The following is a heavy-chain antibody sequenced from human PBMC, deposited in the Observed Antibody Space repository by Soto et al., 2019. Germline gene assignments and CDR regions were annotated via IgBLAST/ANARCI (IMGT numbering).Heavy chain of an antibody. J-gene: IGHJ4*02. Sequence: EVQLVESGGGLVQPGGSLRLSCTASGFTFSGFWMHWVRQAPGKGLVWVSRINGDGSVTNYADSVKGRFTISRDNAKNTLYLHMNSLRVEDAAVYQCVRVKETGGWGAFDYCGQGTLVTVSS. D-gene: IGHD6-19*01. CDR2: INGDGSVT. V-gene: IGHV3-74*01. CDR1: GFTFSGFW. CDR3: VRVKETGGWGAFDY.